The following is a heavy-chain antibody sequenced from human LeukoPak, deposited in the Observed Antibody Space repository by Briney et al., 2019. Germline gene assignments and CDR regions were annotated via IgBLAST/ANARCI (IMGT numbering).Heavy chain of an antibody. Sequence: GASVKVSCKASGYTFTGYYMHWVRQAPGQGLEWMGWINPNSGGTNYAQKFQGRVTMTRDTSISTAYMELSSLRSEDTAVYYCARGGTNDYSNLRYWGQGTLVTVSS. D-gene: IGHD4-11*01. CDR2: INPNSGGT. CDR3: ARGGTNDYSNLRY. V-gene: IGHV1-2*02. J-gene: IGHJ4*02. CDR1: GYTFTGYY.